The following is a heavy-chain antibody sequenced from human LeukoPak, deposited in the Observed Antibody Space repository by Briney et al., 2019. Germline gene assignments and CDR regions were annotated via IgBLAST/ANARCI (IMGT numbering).Heavy chain of an antibody. Sequence: SVKVSFKTSGGTFSTYAISWVRQAPGQGLEWMGGIIPIFGTGNYAQKFQGRVTITADESTSTAYMELSSLRSEDTAVYYCARGLGDSSGYYYSDNWGQGTLVTVSS. D-gene: IGHD3-22*01. J-gene: IGHJ4*02. CDR3: ARGLGDSSGYYYSDN. CDR2: IIPIFGTG. CDR1: GGTFSTYA. V-gene: IGHV1-69*01.